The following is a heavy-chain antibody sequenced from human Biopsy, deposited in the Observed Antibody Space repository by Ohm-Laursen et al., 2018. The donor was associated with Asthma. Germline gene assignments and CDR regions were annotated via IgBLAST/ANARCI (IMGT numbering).Heavy chain of an antibody. D-gene: IGHD3-3*01. Sequence: SDTLSLTCTVSGGSISSGGYYWGWIRQPPGKGLEWIGSIYYSGSTYYNPSLKSRVTISVDTSKNQFSLKLSSVTAADTAVYYCARFTASITIFGVVNNWFDPWGQGTLVTVSS. CDR1: GGSISSGGYY. CDR3: ARFTASITIFGVVNNWFDP. V-gene: IGHV4-39*01. CDR2: IYYSGST. J-gene: IGHJ5*02.